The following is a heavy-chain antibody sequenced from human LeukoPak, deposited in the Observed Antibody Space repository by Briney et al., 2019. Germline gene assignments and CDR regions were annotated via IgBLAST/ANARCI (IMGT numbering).Heavy chain of an antibody. CDR2: INGDGSTT. CDR1: GFNFSSYW. V-gene: IGHV3-74*01. CDR3: ARDLTTADY. D-gene: IGHD4-17*01. Sequence: GWSLRLSCAASGFNFSSYWMHWVRQAPGKGLVWVSRINGDGSTTTYADSVKGRFTISKDNAKNTLYLQMNSLRAEDTAVYYCARDLTTADYWGQGTLVTVSP. J-gene: IGHJ4*02.